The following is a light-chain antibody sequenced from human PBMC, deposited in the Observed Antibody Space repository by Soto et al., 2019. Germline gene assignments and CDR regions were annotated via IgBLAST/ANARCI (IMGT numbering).Light chain of an antibody. CDR3: QQYDNLLPT. CDR2: DAS. Sequence: DIQMTQSPSSLSASVGDRVTITCQASQDITKYLNWYRQKPGKAPNLLIYDASKLKTGVPSRFSGNGSGTYFTLTISSLQPEDIATYFCQQYDNLLPTFGGGTRVEIK. V-gene: IGKV1-33*01. CDR1: QDITKY. J-gene: IGKJ4*01.